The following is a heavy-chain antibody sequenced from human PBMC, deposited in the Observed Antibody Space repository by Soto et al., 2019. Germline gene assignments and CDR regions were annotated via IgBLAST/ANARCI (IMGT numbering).Heavy chain of an antibody. D-gene: IGHD1-1*01. CDR1: GFAFKNNW. V-gene: IGHV3-7*03. CDR2: INQDGSEK. J-gene: IGHJ6*02. Sequence: EVQLVESGGGLVQPGGSLRLSGAASGFAFKNNWMTWARQAPGKGLEWVANINQDGSEKNYVDSVKGRFAVSRDNAKNSLYLQMNSLTAEDTVVYYCAKLSRGPWCMDVWGQGTTVTVSS. CDR3: AKLSRGPWCMDV.